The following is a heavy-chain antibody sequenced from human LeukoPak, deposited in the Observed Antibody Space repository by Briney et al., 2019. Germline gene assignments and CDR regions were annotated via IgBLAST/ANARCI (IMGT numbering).Heavy chain of an antibody. CDR2: MSSSDDGR. CDR3: AKAPVTSCRGAFCYPFDH. D-gene: IGHD2-15*01. V-gene: IGHV3-23*01. CDR1: GFSFSIDA. J-gene: IGHJ4*02. Sequence: GGSLRLSCATSGFSFSIDAMSWVRQAPGKGLEWVSAMSSSDDGRYYAASVRGRFTISRDTSRSTLYLQMNSLRAEDAAVYYCAKAPVTSCRGAFCYPFDHWGQGTLVTVSS.